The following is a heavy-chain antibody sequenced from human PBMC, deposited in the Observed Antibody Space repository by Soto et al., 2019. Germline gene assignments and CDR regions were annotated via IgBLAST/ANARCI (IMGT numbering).Heavy chain of an antibody. V-gene: IGHV4-59*01. CDR1: GGSISNYY. J-gene: IGHJ4*02. Sequence: QVQLQESGPGLVKPSETLSLTCTVSGGSISNYYWSWVRQPPGKGLEWIGYIYDIGSTNYNPSLRSRGTMSVDTSANPVSLWLTSVTAGGTAVYFCAAAPRYWGQGPLVTVSS. CDR3: AAAPRY. CDR2: IYDIGST. D-gene: IGHD2-15*01.